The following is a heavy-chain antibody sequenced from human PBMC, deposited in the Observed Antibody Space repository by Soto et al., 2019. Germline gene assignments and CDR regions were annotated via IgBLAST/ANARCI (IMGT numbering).Heavy chain of an antibody. CDR1: GGSISSSSYY. J-gene: IGHJ4*02. CDR2: IYYSGST. D-gene: IGHD3-22*01. V-gene: IGHV4-39*01. Sequence: QLQLQESGPGLVKPSETLSLTCTVSGGSISSSSYYWGWFRQPPGKGLEWIGGIYYSGSTYYNPSPKSRVTLSVDTSKNQFSLKLSSVTAADTAVYYCMLGSGWKDFDYWGQGTLVTVSS. CDR3: MLGSGWKDFDY.